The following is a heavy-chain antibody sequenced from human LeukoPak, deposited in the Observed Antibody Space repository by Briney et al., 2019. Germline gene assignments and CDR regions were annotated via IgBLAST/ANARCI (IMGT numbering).Heavy chain of an antibody. D-gene: IGHD3-10*01. Sequence: SETLSLTCTVSGGSISNYYWSWIRQPAGKGLEWIGRIYTSGTTHYTPSLKRRVTISVDTSKNQFSLKLSSVTAADTAVYYCARGHPITMVRVFPRKTNTRYRGNWFDPWGQGTLVTVSS. CDR3: ARGHPITMVRVFPRKTNTRYRGNWFDP. J-gene: IGHJ5*02. CDR1: GGSISNYY. CDR2: IYTSGTT. V-gene: IGHV4-4*07.